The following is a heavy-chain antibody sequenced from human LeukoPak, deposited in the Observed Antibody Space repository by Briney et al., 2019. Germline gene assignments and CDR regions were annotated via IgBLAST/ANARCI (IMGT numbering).Heavy chain of an antibody. V-gene: IGHV4-4*02. CDR3: ARMPYSSGWQPKRNWFDP. D-gene: IGHD6-19*01. Sequence: SGTLSLTCAVSGGSISSSNWRSWVRQPPGKGLEWIGEIYHSGSTNYNPSLKSRVTISVDKSKNQFSLKLSSVTAADTAVYYCARMPYSSGWQPKRNWFDPWGQGTLVTVSS. CDR1: GGSISSSNW. CDR2: IYHSGST. J-gene: IGHJ5*02.